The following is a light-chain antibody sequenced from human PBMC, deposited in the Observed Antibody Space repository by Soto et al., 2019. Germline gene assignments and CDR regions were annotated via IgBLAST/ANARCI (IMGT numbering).Light chain of an antibody. CDR3: CSYAGSYTYV. Sequence: QLVLTQPRSVSGSPGQSVTISCTGTSSDVGGYNYVSWYQQHPGKAPKLMIYDVSKRPSGVPDRFSGSRSGNMASLTISGLQAEDEADYYCCSYAGSYTYVFGTGTKVTVL. CDR2: DVS. J-gene: IGLJ1*01. V-gene: IGLV2-11*01. CDR1: SSDVGGYNY.